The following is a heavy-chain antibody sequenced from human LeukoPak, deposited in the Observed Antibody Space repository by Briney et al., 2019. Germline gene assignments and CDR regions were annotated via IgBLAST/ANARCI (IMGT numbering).Heavy chain of an antibody. CDR1: GYTFTGYY. CDR2: INPNSGGT. D-gene: IGHD3-9*01. V-gene: IGHV1-2*02. J-gene: IGHJ4*02. CDR3: ARAALRYFDWFDY. Sequence: GASVKVSCKASGYTFTGYYMHWVRQAPGQGLDWMGWINPNSGGTNYAQKFQGRVTMTRDTSISTAYMELSSLRAEDTAVYYCARAALRYFDWFDYWGQGTLVTVSS.